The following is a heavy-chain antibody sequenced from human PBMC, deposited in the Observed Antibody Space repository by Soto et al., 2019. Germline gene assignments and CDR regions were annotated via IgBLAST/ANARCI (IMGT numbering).Heavy chain of an antibody. D-gene: IGHD4-17*01. CDR1: GFTFSNYW. CDR2: INSDGSST. Sequence: EVQLVESGGGLVQPGGSLRLSCAVSGFTFSNYWMHWVRQAPGKGLVWVSRINSDGSSTSYADFVKGRVTISRDNAKNTLYLQMNSLRAEDTAVYYCARFRVDGDYVTWGQGTLVTVSS. CDR3: ARFRVDGDYVT. J-gene: IGHJ5*02. V-gene: IGHV3-74*01.